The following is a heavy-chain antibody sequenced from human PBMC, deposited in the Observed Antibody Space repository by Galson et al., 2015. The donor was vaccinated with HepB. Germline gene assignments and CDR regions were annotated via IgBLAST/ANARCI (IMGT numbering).Heavy chain of an antibody. CDR3: ARDLVIAAHPGYYYYGMDV. J-gene: IGHJ6*02. CDR1: GFTVSSNY. Sequence: LRLSCAASGFTVSSNYMSWVRQAPGKGLEWVSGIYGGGSTYHADSVKGRFTISRDNSKNTLYLQMNSLRAEDTAVYYCARDLVIAAHPGYYYYGMDVWGQGTTVTVSS. V-gene: IGHV3-53*01. CDR2: IYGGGST. D-gene: IGHD6-6*01.